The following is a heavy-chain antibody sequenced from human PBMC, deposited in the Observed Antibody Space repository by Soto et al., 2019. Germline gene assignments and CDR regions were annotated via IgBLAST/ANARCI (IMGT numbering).Heavy chain of an antibody. V-gene: IGHV3-48*02. CDR2: ISSSSSTI. Sequence: LRLSSAASGLTISTYSMNRVRHAPGKGLECVAYISSSSSTISYADSVKGRFAISRDNAKNSLYLQMNSLRDEDTAVYYSASDYGYYFEYFQHWGQGTLVTVSS. J-gene: IGHJ1*01. CDR3: ASDYGYYFEYFQH. D-gene: IGHD5-18*01. CDR1: GLTISTYS.